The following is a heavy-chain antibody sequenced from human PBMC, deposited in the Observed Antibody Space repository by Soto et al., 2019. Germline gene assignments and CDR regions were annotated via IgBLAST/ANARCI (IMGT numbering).Heavy chain of an antibody. V-gene: IGHV2-5*02. Sequence: QITLKESGPSLVKPTQTLTLTCTFSGFSLSTSGVAVGWIRQPPGKAPEWLGLINWDDDKRYSPSLKSRLTITTDTSKNQVVLTMTNMDPVDTATYYCGRRLGGVFDYWGQGTLVTVSS. D-gene: IGHD3-16*01. J-gene: IGHJ4*02. CDR1: GFSLSTSGVA. CDR2: INWDDDK. CDR3: GRRLGGVFDY.